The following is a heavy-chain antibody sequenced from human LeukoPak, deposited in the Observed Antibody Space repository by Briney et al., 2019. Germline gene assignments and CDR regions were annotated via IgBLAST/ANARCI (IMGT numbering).Heavy chain of an antibody. CDR1: GGSISSSTYH. V-gene: IGHV4-39*01. Sequence: PSETLSLTCTVSGGSISSSTYHWGWTRQPPGKGLEWIGSIYYSGNTYYNPSLKSRVTISVDTSKNQFSVKLSSVTAADTAVYYCARHSSPHAGSSSWYDFWGQGTLVTVSS. CDR3: ARHSSPHAGSSSWYDF. CDR2: IYYSGNT. D-gene: IGHD2-15*01. J-gene: IGHJ5*01.